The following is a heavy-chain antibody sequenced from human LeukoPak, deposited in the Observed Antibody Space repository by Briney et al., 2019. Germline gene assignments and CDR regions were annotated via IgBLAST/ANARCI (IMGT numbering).Heavy chain of an antibody. D-gene: IGHD6-19*01. J-gene: IGHJ3*02. CDR2: IYYSGST. V-gene: IGHV4-59*12. CDR1: DGSISSYY. Sequence: SETLSLTCTVSDGSISSYYWSWIRQPPGKGLEWIGYIYYSGSTNYNPSLKSRVTISVDTSKNQFSLKLSSVTAADTAVYYCARDLTYSSGWFDAFDIWGQGTMVTVSS. CDR3: ARDLTYSSGWFDAFDI.